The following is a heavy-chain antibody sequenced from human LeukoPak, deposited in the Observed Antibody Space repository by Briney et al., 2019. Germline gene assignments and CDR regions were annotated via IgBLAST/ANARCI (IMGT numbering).Heavy chain of an antibody. Sequence: SETLSLTCTVSGGSISSTSYYWGWIRQTPGTGLEWIGSIYYSGSTYYTPSLKSRVTISVDTSKNQFSLNLSSVTAADSAVYYCARRDSSSSGALDPRGQGTLVTVSS. D-gene: IGHD6-13*01. CDR2: IYYSGST. CDR1: GGSISSTSYY. CDR3: ARRDSSSSGALDP. V-gene: IGHV4-39*01. J-gene: IGHJ5*02.